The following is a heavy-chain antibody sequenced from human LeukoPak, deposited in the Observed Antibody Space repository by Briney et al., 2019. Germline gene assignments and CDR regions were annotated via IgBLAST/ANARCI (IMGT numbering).Heavy chain of an antibody. D-gene: IGHD6-19*01. J-gene: IGHJ4*02. V-gene: IGHV3-7*01. CDR3: ARIPRGSGWSFLDF. CDR2: IQSVGSVQ. CDR1: GFSFSSYW. Sequence: PGGSLRLSCAASGFSFSSYWMSWVRQAPGKGLEWVANIQSVGSVQQYVDSVKGRLTISRDNAKNSLYLQMNSLRAEDTAVYYCARIPRGSGWSFLDFWGQGTLVTVTS.